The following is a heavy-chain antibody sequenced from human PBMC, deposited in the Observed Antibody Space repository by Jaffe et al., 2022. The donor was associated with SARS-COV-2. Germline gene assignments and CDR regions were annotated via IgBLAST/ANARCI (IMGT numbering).Heavy chain of an antibody. V-gene: IGHV1-2*02. J-gene: IGHJ6*02. CDR3: ARDRDCGRSADCSIYYFGMDV. CDR2: INPNSGVT. CDR1: GYRFTGYY. Sequence: QVQLVQSGTEVKKPGASVKVSCKASGYRFTGYYLHWVRQAPGQGLEWMAWINPNSGVTTYAQKFQGRVTMTLDTAISTTYMELNSLTSDDTAVYYCARDRDCGRSADCSIYYFGMDVWGQGTTVTVSS. D-gene: IGHD2-21*01.